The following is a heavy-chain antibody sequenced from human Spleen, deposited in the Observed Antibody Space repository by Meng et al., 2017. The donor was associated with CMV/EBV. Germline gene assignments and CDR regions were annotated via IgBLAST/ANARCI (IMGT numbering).Heavy chain of an antibody. Sequence: ELHLVESGGVLVKPGVSLRLSCAASGFSVSSVWLNWVRQAPGKGLEWVGRILSKADGGRTDYTAPVRGRFVISRDDSKNILYLQMNNLKIEDTAVYYCGDYYHFGPFDPWGQGTLVTVSS. CDR3: GDYYHFGPFDP. V-gene: IGHV3-15*07. J-gene: IGHJ5*02. D-gene: IGHD2-21*01. CDR2: ILSKADGGRT. CDR1: GFSVSSVW.